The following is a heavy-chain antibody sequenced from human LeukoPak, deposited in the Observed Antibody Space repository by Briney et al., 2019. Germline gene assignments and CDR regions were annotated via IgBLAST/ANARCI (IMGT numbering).Heavy chain of an antibody. CDR2: INWNGGST. V-gene: IGHV3-20*01. D-gene: IGHD3-22*01. CDR3: AREKRLDTSGYYPYYFDY. CDR1: GFTFDDYG. Sequence: GGSLRLSCAASGFTFDDYGMSWVRQASGKGLEWVSGINWNGGSTGYADSVKGRFTISRDNAKNSLYLQMNSLRAEDTALYHCAREKRLDTSGYYPYYFDYWGQGTLVTVSS. J-gene: IGHJ4*02.